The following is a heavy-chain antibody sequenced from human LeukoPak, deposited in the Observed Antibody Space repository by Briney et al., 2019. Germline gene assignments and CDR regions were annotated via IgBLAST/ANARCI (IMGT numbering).Heavy chain of an antibody. V-gene: IGHV3-21*01. D-gene: IGHD5-18*01. CDR2: ISRSDSYI. CDR3: ARGGYSYGYSGY. J-gene: IGHJ4*02. Sequence: GKGLEWVSSISRSDSYIYYADSVKGRFTISRDNAKNSLYLQMNSLRAEDTAVYYCARGGYSYGYSGYRGQGTLVTVSS.